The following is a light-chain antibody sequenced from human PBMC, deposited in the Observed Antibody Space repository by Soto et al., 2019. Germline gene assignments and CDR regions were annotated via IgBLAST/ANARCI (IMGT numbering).Light chain of an antibody. CDR3: SSYTSSSAVV. CDR2: EVS. V-gene: IGLV2-14*01. CDR1: SSDVGGYNY. Sequence: QSVLTQPASVSGXPGQSITISCTGTSSDVGGYNYVSWYQQHPGKAPKLMIYEVSNRPSGVSNRFSGSKSGNTASLTISGLQAEDEADYYCSSYTSSSAVVFGGGTKLTVL. J-gene: IGLJ2*01.